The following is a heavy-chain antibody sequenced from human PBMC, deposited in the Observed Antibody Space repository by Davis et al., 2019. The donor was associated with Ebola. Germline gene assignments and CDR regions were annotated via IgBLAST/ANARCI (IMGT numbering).Heavy chain of an antibody. D-gene: IGHD2-15*01. CDR3: ARGRYCSDGICYPWPGDY. CDR1: GFTSRFTFSSYW. CDR2: VKQDGSEK. V-gene: IGHV3-7*01. Sequence: GESLKISCAGSGFTSRFTFSSYWMSWVRQAPGKGLEWVANVKQDGSEKYYVDSVKGRFTISRDNAKNSVYLQMNSLRAEDTAVYYCARGRYCSDGICYPWPGDYWGQGTLVTVSS. J-gene: IGHJ4*02.